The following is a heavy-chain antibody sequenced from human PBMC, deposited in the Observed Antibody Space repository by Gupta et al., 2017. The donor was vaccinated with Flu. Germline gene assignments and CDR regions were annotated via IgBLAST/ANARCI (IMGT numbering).Heavy chain of an antibody. Sequence: QVQLVESGGGVVQPGRSRRLSCAASGFTFSSYGMHWVRQAPGKGLEWVAVISYDGSNKYYADPVKGRFTISRDNSKNTLYLQMNSLRAEDTAVYYCAKDFGMATILNFFDYWGQGTLVTVSS. CDR1: GFTFSSYG. CDR2: ISYDGSNK. D-gene: IGHD5-12*01. J-gene: IGHJ4*02. CDR3: AKDFGMATILNFFDY. V-gene: IGHV3-30*18.